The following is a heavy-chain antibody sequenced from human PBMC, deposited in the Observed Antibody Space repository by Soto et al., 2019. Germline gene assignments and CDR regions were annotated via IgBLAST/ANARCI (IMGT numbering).Heavy chain of an antibody. CDR1: GGSISSGGYY. V-gene: IGHV4-31*03. CDR3: ARGGDTGEAALTHLRWFDP. D-gene: IGHD6-6*01. J-gene: IGHJ5*02. CDR2: IYYSGST. Sequence: QVQLQESGPGLVKPSQTLSLTCTVSGGSISSGGYYWSWIRQHPGKGLEWIGYIYYSGSTYYNPSLKSRVTISVDTSKNQFSLKLSSVTAADTAVYYCARGGDTGEAALTHLRWFDPWGQGTLVTVSS.